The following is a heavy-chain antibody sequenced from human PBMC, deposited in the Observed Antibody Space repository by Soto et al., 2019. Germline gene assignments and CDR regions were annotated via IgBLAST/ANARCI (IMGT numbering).Heavy chain of an antibody. CDR1: GGSISTYY. CDR2: IYYSGST. V-gene: IGHV4-59*08. D-gene: IGHD3-10*01. Sequence: SETLSLTCTVSGGSISTYYWSWIRQPPGKGLEWIGYIYYSGSTNYHPSLQSRVTISVDTSKNQFSLKLSSVTAADTAVYYCARQNPYGSGSFEFGPWGQGTLVTVSS. CDR3: ARQNPYGSGSFEFGP. J-gene: IGHJ5*02.